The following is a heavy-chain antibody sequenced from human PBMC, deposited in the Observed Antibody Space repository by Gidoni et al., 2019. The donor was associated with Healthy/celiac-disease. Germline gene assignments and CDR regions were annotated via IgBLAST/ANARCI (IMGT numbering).Heavy chain of an antibody. D-gene: IGHD4-17*01. J-gene: IGHJ4*02. V-gene: IGHV3-30-3*01. CDR3: ARGGYGDLPTHFDY. CDR2: ISYDGSNK. Sequence: QVQLVESGGGVVQPGRSLRRSCAASGFTFSSYAMHCVRQAPGKGLEWVAVISYDGSNKDYADSVKGRFTISRDNSKNTLYLQMNSLRAEDTAVYYCARGGYGDLPTHFDYWGQGTLVTVSS. CDR1: GFTFSSYA.